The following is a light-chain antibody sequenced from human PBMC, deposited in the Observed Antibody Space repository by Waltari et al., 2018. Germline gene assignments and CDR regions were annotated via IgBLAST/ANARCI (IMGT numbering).Light chain of an antibody. V-gene: IGLV2-14*03. Sequence: QSALTQPASVSGSPGQSITISCSATSSDVGGSNYVSCSQHHTGKAPNIVIYDVSSRPSGVSHRYSGSKSGNTASLTISGLQGEDEADYYCSSYTSSGTSSNTRVFGTGTTVTVL. CDR3: SSYTSSGTSSNTRV. CDR2: DVS. CDR1: SSDVGGSNY. J-gene: IGLJ1*01.